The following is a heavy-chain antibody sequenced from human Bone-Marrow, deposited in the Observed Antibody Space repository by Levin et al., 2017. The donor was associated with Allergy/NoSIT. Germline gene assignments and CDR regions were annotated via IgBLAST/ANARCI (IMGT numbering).Heavy chain of an antibody. CDR3: AHTMIGVTTPFDY. Sequence: VSGPTLVKPTQTVTLTCSFSGFSLSTNGVGVGWIRQPPGKALEWLALIYWDDDKRYSPSLRSRLTITADTSKNQVVLTMTNVDPADTATYYCAHTMIGVTTPFDYWGQGILVTVSS. CDR1: GFSLSTNGVG. CDR2: IYWDDDK. D-gene: IGHD4-17*01. J-gene: IGHJ4*02. V-gene: IGHV2-5*02.